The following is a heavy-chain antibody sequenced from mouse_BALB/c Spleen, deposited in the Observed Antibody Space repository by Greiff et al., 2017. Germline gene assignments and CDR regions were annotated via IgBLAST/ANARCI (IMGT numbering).Heavy chain of an antibody. CDR3: ARLGDAMDY. V-gene: IGHV5-9-3*01. Sequence: EVKLMESGGGLVKPGGSLKLSCAASGFTFSSYAMSWVRQTPEKRLEWVATISSGGSYTYYPDSVKGRFTISRDNAKNTLYLQMSSLRSEDTAMYYCARLGDAMDYWGQGTSVTVSS. CDR1: GFTFSSYA. D-gene: IGHD4-1*01. CDR2: ISSGGSYT. J-gene: IGHJ4*01.